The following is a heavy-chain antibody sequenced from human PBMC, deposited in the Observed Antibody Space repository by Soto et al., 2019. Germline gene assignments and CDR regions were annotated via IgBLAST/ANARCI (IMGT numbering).Heavy chain of an antibody. V-gene: IGHV4-59*08. Sequence: QVQLRESGPGLVRPSETLSLTCTVSGGSITGYYWSWIRQPPGKGLEWIGYIYDSGTTTYNAALKSRVTISADTSKNQFYLNLRSVTAADTAVYYCARRNYGEEGYFFDFWGQGLLVTVSS. J-gene: IGHJ4*02. CDR1: GGSITGYY. D-gene: IGHD4-17*01. CDR2: IYDSGTT. CDR3: ARRNYGEEGYFFDF.